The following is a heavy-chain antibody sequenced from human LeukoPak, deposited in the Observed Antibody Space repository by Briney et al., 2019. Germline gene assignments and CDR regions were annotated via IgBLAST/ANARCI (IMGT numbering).Heavy chain of an antibody. J-gene: IGHJ4*02. CDR2: ISSSGSTL. D-gene: IGHD3-16*02. Sequence: GGSLRLSCAASGFTFSSYEMNWVRQAPGKGLEWVSYISSSGSTLYYADSVKGRFTISRDNAKNSLYLQMNSLRAEDTAVYYCARGYDYVWGSYRWSFDYWGQGTLVTVSS. V-gene: IGHV3-48*03. CDR3: ARGYDYVWGSYRWSFDY. CDR1: GFTFSSYE.